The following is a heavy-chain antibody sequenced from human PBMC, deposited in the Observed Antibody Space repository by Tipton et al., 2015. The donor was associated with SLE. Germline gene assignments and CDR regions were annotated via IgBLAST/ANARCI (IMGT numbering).Heavy chain of an antibody. CDR1: GGSFSGYY. Sequence: TLSLTCGVYGGSFSGYYWTWIRQPPGKGLEWIGEINHSGSTNYNPSLKSRVTISVDTSKNQFSLKLSSVTAADTAVYYCARDVAARWAFDIWGQGTMVTVSS. CDR3: ARDVAARWAFDI. V-gene: IGHV4-34*01. J-gene: IGHJ3*02. CDR2: INHSGST. D-gene: IGHD4-23*01.